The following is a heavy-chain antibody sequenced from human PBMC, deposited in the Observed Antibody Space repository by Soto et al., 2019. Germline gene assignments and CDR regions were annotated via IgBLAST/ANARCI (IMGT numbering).Heavy chain of an antibody. Sequence: PGESLKISCKTSGYLFTTYWINWVRQMPGKGLEWMGRIDPSDSYTNYNAKNSLYLQMNSLRAEDTAVYYCARDHRGTTVTSYYYGMDVWGQGTTVTVYS. J-gene: IGHJ6*02. V-gene: IGHV5-10-1*01. CDR2: IDPSDSYT. D-gene: IGHD4-17*01. CDR3: YGMDV. CDR1: GYLFTTYW.